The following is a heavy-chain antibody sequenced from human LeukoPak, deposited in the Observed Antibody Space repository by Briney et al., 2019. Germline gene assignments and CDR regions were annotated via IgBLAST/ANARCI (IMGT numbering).Heavy chain of an antibody. V-gene: IGHV1-2*02. D-gene: IGHD6-19*01. CDR2: IDPYSGGT. CDR1: GYTFIGYY. CDR3: ARDGVAGSSGAFDI. Sequence: ASVKVSCKASGYTFIGYYMHWVRQAPGQGLEWMGWIDPYSGGTHFAQRFQGRVSMTLDTSISTAYMELTRLTSDDTAVYYCARDGVAGSSGAFDIWGQGILVTVSS. J-gene: IGHJ4*02.